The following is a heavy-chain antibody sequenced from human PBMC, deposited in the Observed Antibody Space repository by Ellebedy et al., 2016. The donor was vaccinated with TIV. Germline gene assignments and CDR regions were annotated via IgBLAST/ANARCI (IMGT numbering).Heavy chain of an antibody. V-gene: IGHV3-7*04. J-gene: IGHJ4*02. CDR1: GSTFRNYW. CDR3: MRDVGYVAGTGGY. CDR2: IKQDGIET. Sequence: PGGSLRLSCAGSGSTFRNYWMSWVRQSPGKGLGWLANIKQDGIETYYVDSVKGGFTISRANAKNSLELQMNSLRAEDTAVYYCMRDVGYVAGTGGYWGKGTLVTVSS. D-gene: IGHD6-19*01.